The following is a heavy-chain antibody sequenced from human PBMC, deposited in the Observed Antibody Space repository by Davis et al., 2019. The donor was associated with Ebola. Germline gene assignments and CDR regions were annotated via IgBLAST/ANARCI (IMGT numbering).Heavy chain of an antibody. Sequence: GESLMTPCAAPGFIPSSYWMSWVRQAPGKGLGWVANIKQDGSEKYYVDSMKGRFTISRNNDKNSLYLQMNSLRAKDTAVYYCARRIDYWGQGTLVTVSS. V-gene: IGHV3-7*01. CDR1: GFIPSSYW. CDR2: IKQDGSEK. J-gene: IGHJ4*02. CDR3: ARRIDY.